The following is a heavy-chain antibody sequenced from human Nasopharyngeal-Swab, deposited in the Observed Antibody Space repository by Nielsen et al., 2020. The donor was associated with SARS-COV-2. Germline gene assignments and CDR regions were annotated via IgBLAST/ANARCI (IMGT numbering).Heavy chain of an antibody. D-gene: IGHD3-10*01. V-gene: IGHV1-18*04. CDR1: GYTFTSYG. Sequence: ASVKVSCKASGYTFTSYGISWVRQAPGQGLEWMGWISAYNGNTNYAQKLQGRVTMTTDTSTSTAYMELRSLRSDDTAVYYCARDRGIWFGELSSTDPWGQGTLVTVSS. J-gene: IGHJ5*02. CDR3: ARDRGIWFGELSSTDP. CDR2: ISAYNGNT.